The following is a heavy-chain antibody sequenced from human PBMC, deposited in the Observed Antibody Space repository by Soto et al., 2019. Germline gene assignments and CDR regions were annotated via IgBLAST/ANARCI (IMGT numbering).Heavy chain of an antibody. D-gene: IGHD6-19*01. CDR2: ISGSGGST. Sequence: GGSLRLSCSASGFTFSSYAMSWVRQAPGKGLEWVSAISGSGGSTYYADSVKGRFTISRDNSKNTLYLQMNSLRAEDTAVYYCAKGAVASPDYYYYGMDVWGQGTTVSVSS. J-gene: IGHJ6*02. CDR3: AKGAVASPDYYYYGMDV. CDR1: GFTFSSYA. V-gene: IGHV3-23*01.